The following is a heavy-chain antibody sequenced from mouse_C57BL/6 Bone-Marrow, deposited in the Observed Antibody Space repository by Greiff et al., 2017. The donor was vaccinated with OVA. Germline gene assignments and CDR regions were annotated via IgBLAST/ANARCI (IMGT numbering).Heavy chain of an antibody. CDR1: GFTFSDYG. J-gene: IGHJ2*01. CDR2: ISSGSSTI. CDR3: AIYSNYVDY. D-gene: IGHD2-5*01. V-gene: IGHV5-17*01. Sequence: DVHLVESGGGLVKPGGSLKLSCAASGFTFSDYGMHWVRQAPEKGLEWVAYISSGSSTIYYADTVKGRFTISRDNAKNTLFLQMTSLRSEDTAMYYCAIYSNYVDYWGQGTTLTVSS.